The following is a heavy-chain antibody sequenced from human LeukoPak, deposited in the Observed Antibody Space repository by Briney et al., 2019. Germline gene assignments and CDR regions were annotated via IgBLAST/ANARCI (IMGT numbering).Heavy chain of an antibody. V-gene: IGHV4-4*07. J-gene: IGHJ4*02. Sequence: PPETLSLTCTVSGGSISSYYWSWIRQPAGKGLEWIGRIYTSGSTNYNPSLKSRVTMSVDTSKNQFSLKLSSVTAADTAVYYCARERYDFWSGYQNSEFDYWGQGTLVTVSS. CDR2: IYTSGST. D-gene: IGHD3-3*01. CDR1: GGSISSYY. CDR3: ARERYDFWSGYQNSEFDY.